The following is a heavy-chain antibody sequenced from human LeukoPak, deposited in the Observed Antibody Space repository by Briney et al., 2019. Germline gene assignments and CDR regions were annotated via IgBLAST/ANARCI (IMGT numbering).Heavy chain of an antibody. V-gene: IGHV1-18*01. CDR3: ARAWTTYSSGWENFDY. D-gene: IGHD6-19*01. CDR2: ISAYNGNT. CDR1: GYTFTSYG. Sequence: ASVKVSCKASGYTFTSYGISWVRQAPGQGLEWMGWISAYNGNTNYAQKLQGRVTMTTDTSTSTAYMELRSLRSDDTAVYYCARAWTTYSSGWENFDYWGQGTLVTVSS. J-gene: IGHJ4*02.